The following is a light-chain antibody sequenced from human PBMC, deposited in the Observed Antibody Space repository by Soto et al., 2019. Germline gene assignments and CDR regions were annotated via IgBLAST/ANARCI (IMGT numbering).Light chain of an antibody. CDR2: GAS. CDR1: QDVSSN. CDR3: QQFSSYPLT. V-gene: IGKV3-15*01. Sequence: EMVVTQSPATLSVSPGERATLSCRASQDVSSNLAWYQQKPGQAPRLLIYGASTRATGIPARFSGSGSGTEFTLTISSLQSEDFAVYYCQQFSSYPLTFGGGTKVDSK. J-gene: IGKJ4*01.